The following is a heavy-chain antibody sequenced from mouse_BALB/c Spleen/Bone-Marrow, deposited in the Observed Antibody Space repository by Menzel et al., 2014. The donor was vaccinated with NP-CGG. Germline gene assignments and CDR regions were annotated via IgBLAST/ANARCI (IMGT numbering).Heavy chain of an antibody. CDR1: GFTFSDYY. J-gene: IGHJ4*01. D-gene: IGHD2-1*01. V-gene: IGHV5-4*02. CDR3: ARDGNYYAMDY. Sequence: EVKLQESGGGLVKPGGSLKLSCAASGFTFSDYYMYWVRQTPEKRLEWVATISDGGSYTYYPDSVKGRFTISRDNAKNNLYLQMSSLKSEDTAMYYYARDGNYYAMDYWGRGTSVTVSS. CDR2: ISDGGSYT.